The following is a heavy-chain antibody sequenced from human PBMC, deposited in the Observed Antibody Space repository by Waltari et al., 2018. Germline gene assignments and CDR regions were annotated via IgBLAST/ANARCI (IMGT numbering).Heavy chain of an antibody. CDR3: ARGTDYNWFDP. J-gene: IGHJ5*02. CDR2: IYHSGST. V-gene: IGHV4-38-2*01. D-gene: IGHD1-1*01. Sequence: QVQLQESGPGLVKPSETLSLTCAVSGYSISSGYYWGWIRQPPGKGLEWIGSIYHSGSTYYNPSLKSRVTISVDTSKNQFSLKLSSVTAADTAVYYCARGTDYNWFDPWGQGTLVTVSS. CDR1: GYSISSGYY.